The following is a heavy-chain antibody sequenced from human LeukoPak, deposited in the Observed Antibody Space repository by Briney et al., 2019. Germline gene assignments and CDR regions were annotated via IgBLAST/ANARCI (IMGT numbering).Heavy chain of an antibody. CDR2: IYHSGST. Sequence: KPSETLSLTCTVSGYSISSGYYWGWIRQPPGKGLEWIGSIYHSGSTYYNPSLKSRVTISVDTSKNQFSLKVSSVTAADTAVYYCARDPGDIDYWGQGTLVTVSS. D-gene: IGHD3-16*01. V-gene: IGHV4-38-2*02. CDR3: ARDPGDIDY. J-gene: IGHJ4*02. CDR1: GYSISSGYY.